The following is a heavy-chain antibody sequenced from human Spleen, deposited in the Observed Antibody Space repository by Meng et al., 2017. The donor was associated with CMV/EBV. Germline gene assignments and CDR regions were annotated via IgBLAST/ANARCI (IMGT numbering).Heavy chain of an antibody. V-gene: IGHV4-31*03. J-gene: IGHJ4*02. CDR3: ARFHNDYSNSF. CDR2: IYYSGST. CDR1: GGSISTGGYY. Sequence: SETLSLTCTVSGGSISTGGYYWSWIRQHPGKGLEWIGYIYYSGSTYYNPSLKSRVSISLDTSTSQFSLKLSSVAAADTAVYYCARFHNDYSNSFWGQGTLVTVSS. D-gene: IGHD4-11*01.